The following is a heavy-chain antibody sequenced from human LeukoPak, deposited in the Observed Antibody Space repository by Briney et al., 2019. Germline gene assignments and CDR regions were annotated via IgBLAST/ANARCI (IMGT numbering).Heavy chain of an antibody. Sequence: GGSLRLSRAASGFTFSSYEMNWVRQAPGKGLEWVSYISSSGSTIYYADSVKGRFTISRDNAKNSLYLQMNSLRAEDTAVYYCARAIGYCSSTSCYDDYWGQGTLVTVSS. CDR2: ISSSGSTI. V-gene: IGHV3-48*03. J-gene: IGHJ4*02. CDR1: GFTFSSYE. CDR3: ARAIGYCSSTSCYDDY. D-gene: IGHD2-2*01.